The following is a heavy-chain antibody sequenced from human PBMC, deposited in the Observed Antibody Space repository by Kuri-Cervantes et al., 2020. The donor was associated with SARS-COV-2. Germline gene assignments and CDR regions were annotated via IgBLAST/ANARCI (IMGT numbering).Heavy chain of an antibody. V-gene: IGHV3-11*04. D-gene: IGHD6-25*01. CDR2: ISSSGSTI. Sequence: GGSLRLSCAASGFTFSDYYMSWIRQAPGKGLEWVSYISSSGSTIYYADSVKGRFTISRDNSKNTLYLQMNSLRAEDTAVYYCARDPGLSGDTPFDYWGQGTLVTVSS. J-gene: IGHJ4*02. CDR1: GFTFSDYY. CDR3: ARDPGLSGDTPFDY.